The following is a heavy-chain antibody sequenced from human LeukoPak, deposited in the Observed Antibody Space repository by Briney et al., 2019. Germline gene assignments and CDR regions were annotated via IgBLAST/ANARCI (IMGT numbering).Heavy chain of an antibody. D-gene: IGHD6-25*01. Sequence: GSLRLSCAASGFTFSSYAMSWVRQPPGGGLEWIGEVHLNGRTHYSPSLESRVTMSVDMSENHVSLQLTSVTAADSAVYYCAREGGFYRPLDYSGPGTLVIVSA. CDR1: GFTFSSYAM. V-gene: IGHV4-4*02. J-gene: IGHJ4*02. CDR2: VHLNGRT. CDR3: AREGGFYRPLDY.